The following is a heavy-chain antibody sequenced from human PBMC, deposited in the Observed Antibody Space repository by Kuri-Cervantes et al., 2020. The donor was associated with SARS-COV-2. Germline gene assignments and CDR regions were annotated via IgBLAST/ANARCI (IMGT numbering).Heavy chain of an antibody. J-gene: IGHJ5*02. Sequence: SVKVSCKASGYTFTSYDINWVRQAPGQGLEWMGRIIPIFGTANYAQKFQGRVTITADESTSTAYMELSSLRSEDTAVYYCARESKGVTIFGVVYNWFDPWGQGTLVTVSS. CDR1: GYTFTSYD. CDR2: IIPIFGTA. CDR3: ARESKGVTIFGVVYNWFDP. D-gene: IGHD3-3*01. V-gene: IGHV1-69*13.